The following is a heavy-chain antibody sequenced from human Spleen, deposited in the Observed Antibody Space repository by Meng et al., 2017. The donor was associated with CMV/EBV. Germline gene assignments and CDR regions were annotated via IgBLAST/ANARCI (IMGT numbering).Heavy chain of an antibody. CDR3: ARDWDCSGGSCYSGLYY. V-gene: IGHV3-48*03. D-gene: IGHD2-15*01. CDR2: ISSSGSTI. J-gene: IGHJ4*02. Sequence: GESLKISCVASGFTFSNFAMSWVRQAPGKGLEWVSYISSSGSTIYYADSVKGRFTISRDNAKNSLYLQMNSLRAEDTAVYYCARDWDCSGGSCYSGLYYWGQGTLVTVSS. CDR1: GFTFSNFA.